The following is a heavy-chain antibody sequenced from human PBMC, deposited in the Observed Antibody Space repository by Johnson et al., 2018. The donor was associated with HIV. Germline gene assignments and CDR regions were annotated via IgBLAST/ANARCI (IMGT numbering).Heavy chain of an antibody. V-gene: IGHV3-9*01. CDR2: IRWNSETT. J-gene: IGHJ3*02. D-gene: IGHD6-13*01. CDR3: ARLGIAAARGAFDI. Sequence: VQLVESGGGLVQPGRSLRLSCAASGFTFDDYAMHWVRQAPVKGLEWVSGIRWNSETTVYADSVKGRFTISRDNAKNSLYLQMNSLRAEDTAVYYCARLGIAAARGAFDIWGQGTMVTVSS. CDR1: GFTFDDYA.